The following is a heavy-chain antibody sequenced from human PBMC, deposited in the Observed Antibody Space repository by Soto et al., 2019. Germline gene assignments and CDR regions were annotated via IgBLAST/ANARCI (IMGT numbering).Heavy chain of an antibody. Sequence: QVQLVQSGAEVKKPGASVKVSCKASGYTFSSYAITWVRQAPGQGLEWVGWISAYNGNTNYAQKFEDRLFLTTDTYTSTASTYLRSLRSDDTATYYCARQTDYGDFEYVDYWRQGHLVTLSS. CDR3: ARQTDYGDFEYVDY. D-gene: IGHD4-17*01. CDR1: GYTFSSYA. V-gene: IGHV1-18*01. J-gene: IGHJ4*02. CDR2: ISAYNGNT.